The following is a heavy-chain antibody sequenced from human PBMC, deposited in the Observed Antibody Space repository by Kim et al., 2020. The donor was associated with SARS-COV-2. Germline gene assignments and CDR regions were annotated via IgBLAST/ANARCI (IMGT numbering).Heavy chain of an antibody. V-gene: IGHV1-46*01. CDR2: INPSGGST. J-gene: IGHJ4*02. CDR3: AKGDRATVTTSGTGGDY. CDR1: GYTFTSYY. Sequence: ASVKVSCKASGYTFTSYYMHWVRQAPGQGLEWMGIINPSGGSTSYAQKFQGRVTMTRDTSTSTVYMELSSLRSEDTAVYYCAKGDRATVTTSGTGGDYGGQGTLVTVSA. D-gene: IGHD4-17*01.